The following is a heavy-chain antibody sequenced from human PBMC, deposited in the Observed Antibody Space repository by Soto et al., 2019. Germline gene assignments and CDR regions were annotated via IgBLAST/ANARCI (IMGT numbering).Heavy chain of an antibody. J-gene: IGHJ4*02. V-gene: IGHV3-23*01. CDR3: AKRAEFTMVRDASFDY. Sequence: GGSLRLSCAASGFTFSSYAMGWVRQAPGKGLEWVSAISGSGGSTYYADSVKGRFTISRDNSKNTLYLQMNSLRAEDTAVYYCAKRAEFTMVRDASFDYWGQGTLVTVSS. CDR1: GFTFSSYA. CDR2: ISGSGGST. D-gene: IGHD3-10*01.